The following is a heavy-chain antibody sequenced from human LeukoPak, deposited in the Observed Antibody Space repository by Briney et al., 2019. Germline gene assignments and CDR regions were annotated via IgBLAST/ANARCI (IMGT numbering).Heavy chain of an antibody. J-gene: IGHJ3*02. D-gene: IGHD3-22*01. CDR1: GGSISTYY. CDR2: MYYSGST. V-gene: IGHV4-59*08. CDR3: ARHAYYYDRSGSYEAFDI. Sequence: SETLSLTCTVSGGSISTYYWSWIRQPPGKGVGWIGSMYYSGSTNYKPSLKSRVTISVDTSKNQSSLKLSSVTAADTAVYYCARHAYYYDRSGSYEAFDIWGQGTMVTVSS.